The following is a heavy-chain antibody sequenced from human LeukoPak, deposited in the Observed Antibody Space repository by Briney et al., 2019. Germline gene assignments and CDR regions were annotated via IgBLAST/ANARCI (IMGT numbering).Heavy chain of an antibody. CDR1: GXSISSNY. D-gene: IGHD1-26*01. CDR3: ARQGGSFAFDI. CDR2: IYNSGST. J-gene: IGHJ3*02. Sequence: SETLSLTCTVSGXSISSNYWSWIRQPPGKGLEWIGYIYNSGSTNYNPSLKSRVTISVDTSKNQFSLKLNPVTAADTAVYYCARQGGSFAFDIWGQGTMVTVSS. V-gene: IGHV4-59*08.